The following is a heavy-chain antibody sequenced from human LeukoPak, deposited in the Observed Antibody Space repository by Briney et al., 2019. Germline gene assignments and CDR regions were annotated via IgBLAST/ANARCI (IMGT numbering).Heavy chain of an antibody. CDR3: AGASYYYDSSGYAY. Sequence: GASVKVSCKASGFTFTSSAVQWVRQAPGQGLEWMGGIIPIFGTANYAQKFQGRVTITADESTSTAYMELSSLRSEDTAVYYCAGASYYYDSSGYAYWGQGTLVTVSS. J-gene: IGHJ4*02. CDR1: GFTFTSSA. V-gene: IGHV1-69*13. D-gene: IGHD3-22*01. CDR2: IIPIFGTA.